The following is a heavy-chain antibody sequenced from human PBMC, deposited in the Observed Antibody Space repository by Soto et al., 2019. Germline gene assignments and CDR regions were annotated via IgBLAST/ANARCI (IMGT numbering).Heavy chain of an antibody. J-gene: IGHJ6*02. D-gene: IGHD2-2*01. V-gene: IGHV1-69*01. CDR1: GGTFSSYA. Sequence: QVQLVQSGAEVKKPGSSVKVSCKASGGTFSSYAISWVRQAPGQGLEWMGGIIPIFGTANYAQKFQGRVTIPADESTSTAYMELSSLRSEDTAVYYCARGNCSSTSCAYYYYGMDVWGQGTTVTVSS. CDR3: ARGNCSSTSCAYYYYGMDV. CDR2: IIPIFGTA.